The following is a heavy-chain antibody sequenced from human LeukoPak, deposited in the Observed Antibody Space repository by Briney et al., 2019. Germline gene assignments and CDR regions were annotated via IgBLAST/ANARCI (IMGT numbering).Heavy chain of an antibody. D-gene: IGHD6-19*01. V-gene: IGHV3-21*01. Sequence: TGGSLRLSCAVSGFTFSTSTMNWVRQAPGKGLEWVSSISSSNDYIYYADSVKGRFTISRDNAKNSLYLQMNSLRAEDTAVYYCVRIPNSAGFPNWFDPWGQGTLVTVSS. J-gene: IGHJ5*02. CDR2: ISSSNDYI. CDR1: GFTFSTST. CDR3: VRIPNSAGFPNWFDP.